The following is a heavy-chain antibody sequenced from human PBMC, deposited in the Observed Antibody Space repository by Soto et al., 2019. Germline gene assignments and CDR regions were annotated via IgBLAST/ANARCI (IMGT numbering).Heavy chain of an antibody. D-gene: IGHD3-3*01. CDR3: AREGYRSVDH. V-gene: IGHV3-48*02. J-gene: IGHJ4*02. CDR1: GFTFSSYS. Sequence: EVQLVESGGGLVQPGGSLRLSCAASGFTFSSYSMNWVRQAPGKGLEWVSYISSSGSTIYYADAVRGRFTISRDHAKNSLYRQMNSLRDEDTAVYYYAREGYRSVDHWGQGNLVTVAS. CDR2: ISSSGSTI.